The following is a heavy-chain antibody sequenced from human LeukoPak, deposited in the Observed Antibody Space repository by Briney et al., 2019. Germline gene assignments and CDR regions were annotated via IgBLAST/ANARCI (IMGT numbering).Heavy chain of an antibody. V-gene: IGHV3-13*04. D-gene: IGHD1-26*01. Sequence: GGSLRLSCAASGLTFSTYDFHWVRQTTRKGLEWVSGIGKAGDTYYAGSVKGRFTISRENAKNSLYLEMDSLTIGDTAVYYCARGAHSGFDVWGQGTMVTVSS. CDR3: ARGAHSGFDV. CDR1: GLTFSTYD. J-gene: IGHJ3*01. CDR2: IGKAGDT.